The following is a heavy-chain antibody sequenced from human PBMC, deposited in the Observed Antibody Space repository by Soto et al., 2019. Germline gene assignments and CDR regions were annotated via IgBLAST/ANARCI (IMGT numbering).Heavy chain of an antibody. CDR2: IYYSGST. D-gene: IGHD5-18*01. J-gene: IGHJ5*02. V-gene: IGHV4-30-4*01. Sequence: QVQLQESGPGLVKPSQTLSLTCTVSGGSIRGDDYSWSWIRQPPGKGLEWIGYIYYSGSTYYNPSLQSRVTISVDTSKNQFSLKLSSVTAADTAVYYCASGWIHLSAWGQGTLVTVSS. CDR1: GGSIRGDDYS. CDR3: ASGWIHLSA.